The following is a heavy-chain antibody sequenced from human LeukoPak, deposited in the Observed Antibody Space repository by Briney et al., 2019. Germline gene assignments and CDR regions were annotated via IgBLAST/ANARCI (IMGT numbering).Heavy chain of an antibody. J-gene: IGHJ2*01. V-gene: IGHV3-7*01. CDR2: IKQDGSEQ. CDR3: ATTGGYDYCYFDL. D-gene: IGHD5-12*01. Sequence: GGSLRLSCVTPGFTFSSFWMNWVRQAPGKGLEWVANIKQDGSEQYYVDSVKGRFTLSRDNAKKSLSLHMDSLRAEDTAVYYCATTGGYDYCYFDLWGRGTLVTVSS. CDR1: GFTFSSFW.